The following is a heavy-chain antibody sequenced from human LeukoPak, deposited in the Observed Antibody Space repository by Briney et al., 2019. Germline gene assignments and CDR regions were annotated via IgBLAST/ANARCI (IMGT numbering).Heavy chain of an antibody. J-gene: IGHJ4*02. CDR2: IYYSGST. D-gene: IGHD3-3*01. CDR1: GGSISSSTYY. Sequence: PSETLSLTCTVSGGSISSSTYYWGWIRQPPGKGLEWIGSIYYSGSTYYNPSLKSRVTMSVDTSKNRFSLKLSSVTAADTAVYFCARQGQLRFISPLDYWGQGTLVTVSS. V-gene: IGHV4-39*01. CDR3: ARQGQLRFISPLDY.